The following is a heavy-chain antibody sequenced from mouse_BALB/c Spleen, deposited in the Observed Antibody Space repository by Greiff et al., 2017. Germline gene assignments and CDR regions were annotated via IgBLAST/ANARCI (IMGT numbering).Heavy chain of an antibody. Sequence: VQGVESGPGLVAPSQSLSITCTVSGFSLTSYGVSWVRQPPGKGLEWLGVIWGDGSTNYHSALISRLSISKDNSKSQVFLKLNSLQTDDTATYYCAKHTTVVAPMAMDYWGQGTSVTVSS. J-gene: IGHJ4*01. D-gene: IGHD1-1*01. CDR3: AKHTTVVAPMAMDY. V-gene: IGHV2-3*01. CDR2: IWGDGST. CDR1: GFSLTSYG.